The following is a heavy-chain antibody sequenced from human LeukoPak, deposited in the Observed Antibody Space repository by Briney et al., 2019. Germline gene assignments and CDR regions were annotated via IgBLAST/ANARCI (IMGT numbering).Heavy chain of an antibody. CDR3: AKALTLGYCSSTSCLYYFDY. CDR2: IKQDGSEK. D-gene: IGHD2-2*01. CDR1: GFTFSSYW. J-gene: IGHJ4*02. V-gene: IGHV3-7*03. Sequence: PGGSLRLSCAASGFTFSSYWMSWVRQAPGKGLEWVANIKQDGSEKYYVDSVKGRFTISRDNAKNSLYLQMNSLRAEDTALYYCAKALTLGYCSSTSCLYYFDYWGQGTLVTVSS.